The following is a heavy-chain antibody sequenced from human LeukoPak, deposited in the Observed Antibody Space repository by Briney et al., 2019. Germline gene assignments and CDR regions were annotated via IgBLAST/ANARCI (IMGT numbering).Heavy chain of an antibody. D-gene: IGHD3-22*01. V-gene: IGHV4-59*08. CDR3: SGQSGFSGSGYHFDY. CDR2: IYYSGST. CDR1: GVTFSSND. Sequence: PSETLRLTCAASGVTFSSNDMRWIRQPPGKPLEWIGYIYYSGSTTYNPSLMSRGTISLDTSNNQLALMLRSVPAADTAAYYYSGQSGFSGSGYHFDYWGQGTLVTVSS. J-gene: IGHJ4*02.